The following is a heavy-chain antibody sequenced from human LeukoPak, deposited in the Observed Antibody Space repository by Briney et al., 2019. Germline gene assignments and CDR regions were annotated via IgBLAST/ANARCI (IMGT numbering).Heavy chain of an antibody. CDR1: GGTFANYA. V-gene: IGHV1-69*01. CDR2: IIPIFGAG. Sequence: SVKVSCTASGGTFANYAISWVRKAPGQGLEWMGGIIPIFGAGDSAQKFQGRLTITADESTRTTYMELSSLRSEDTAVYYCAKGHDDFRQFDYWGQGTLVTVSS. CDR3: AKGHDDFRQFDY. J-gene: IGHJ4*02. D-gene: IGHD3-3*01.